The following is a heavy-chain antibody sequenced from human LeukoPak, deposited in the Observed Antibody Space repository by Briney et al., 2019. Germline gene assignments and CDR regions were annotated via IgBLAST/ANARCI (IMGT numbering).Heavy chain of an antibody. Sequence: AGGSLRLSCAASGFTFSSYWMHWVRQAPGKGLVWVSRINSDGSSTSYADSVEGRFTISRDNAKNTLYLQMNSLRAEDTAVYYCARVRAVADSNWFDPWGQGTLVTVSS. CDR1: GFTFSSYW. D-gene: IGHD6-19*01. J-gene: IGHJ5*02. V-gene: IGHV3-74*01. CDR3: ARVRAVADSNWFDP. CDR2: INSDGSST.